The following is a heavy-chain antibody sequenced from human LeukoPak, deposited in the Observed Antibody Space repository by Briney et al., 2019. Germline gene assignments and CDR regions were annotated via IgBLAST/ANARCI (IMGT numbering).Heavy chain of an antibody. J-gene: IGHJ5*02. CDR1: GFTFSSYG. CDR2: ISSSGGST. V-gene: IGHV3-23*01. CDR3: APTSTLTTGRWFDP. D-gene: IGHD4-17*01. Sequence: PGGSLRLSCAASGFTFSSYGMSWVRQAPGGGLEWVSSISSSGGSTYYTDSVNGRFTISRDNSENTLYLQMNSLRAEDTAIYYCAPTSTLTTGRWFDPWGQGTLVTVSS.